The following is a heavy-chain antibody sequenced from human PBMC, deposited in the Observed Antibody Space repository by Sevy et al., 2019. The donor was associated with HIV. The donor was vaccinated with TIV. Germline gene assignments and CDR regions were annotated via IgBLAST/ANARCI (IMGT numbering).Heavy chain of an antibody. D-gene: IGHD2-8*02. J-gene: IGHJ4*02. V-gene: IGHV3-74*01. Sequence: GGSLRLSCAASGFTFSSYWMHWVRQAPGKGLVWVSGIRGDGSRTVYEYSVKGRFTISRDNAKNTLYLQMNSLRAEDTAGYYCARDVKYTGWGQGTLVTVSS. CDR1: GFTFSSYW. CDR3: ARDVKYTG. CDR2: IRGDGSRT.